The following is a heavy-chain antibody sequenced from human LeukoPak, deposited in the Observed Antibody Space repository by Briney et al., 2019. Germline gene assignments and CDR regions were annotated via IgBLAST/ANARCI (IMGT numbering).Heavy chain of an antibody. J-gene: IGHJ4*02. D-gene: IGHD6-13*01. Sequence: GASVKVSCKASGYTFTGYYMHWVRQAPGQGLEWMGWINPNSGGTNYAQKFQGRVTMTRDTSISTAYMELSRLRSDDTAVYYCARPKGWQQLVASFDYWGQGTLVTVSS. V-gene: IGHV1-2*02. CDR1: GYTFTGYY. CDR2: INPNSGGT. CDR3: ARPKGWQQLVASFDY.